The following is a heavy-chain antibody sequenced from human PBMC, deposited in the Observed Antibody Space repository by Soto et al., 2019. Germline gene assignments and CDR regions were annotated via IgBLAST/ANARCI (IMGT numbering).Heavy chain of an antibody. D-gene: IGHD3-3*01. CDR2: IYYSGST. CDR1: GGSISSGDDY. CDR3: ASASRGYYLRYYYGMDV. Sequence: TLSLTCTVSGGSISSGDDYGSWIRQPPGKGLEWIGYIYYSGSTYYNPSLKSRVTISVDTPKNQFSLKLSSVTAADTAVYYCASASRGYYLRYYYGMDVWGQGTTVTVSS. V-gene: IGHV4-30-4*01. J-gene: IGHJ6*02.